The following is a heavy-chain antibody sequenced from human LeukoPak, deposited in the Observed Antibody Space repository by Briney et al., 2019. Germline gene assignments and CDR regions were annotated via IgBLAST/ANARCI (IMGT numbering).Heavy chain of an antibody. Sequence: GASVKVSCKASGYTFTGYYIHWVRQAPGQGLEWMGWLNPNTGGTNYAPKFQGRVTMTRDTSISTAYMELGRLSSDDTAVYYCARGDGSGNSYGLIHDHWGQGTLVIVSS. V-gene: IGHV1-2*02. CDR3: ARGDGSGNSYGLIHDH. CDR2: LNPNTGGT. CDR1: GYTFTGYY. J-gene: IGHJ4*02. D-gene: IGHD3-10*01.